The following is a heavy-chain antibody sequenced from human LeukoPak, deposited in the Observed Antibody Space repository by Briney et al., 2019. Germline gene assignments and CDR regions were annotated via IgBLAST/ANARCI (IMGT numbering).Heavy chain of an antibody. Sequence: GGSLRLSCAASGFTFSDFYMTWIRQAPGKGLEWVSYSSNGGSTIYYADSVKGRFTISRDNSKNTLYLQMNSLRAEDTAVYYCANHYDFWSGYFDYWGQGTLVTVSS. D-gene: IGHD3-3*01. V-gene: IGHV3-11*01. CDR3: ANHYDFWSGYFDY. CDR2: SSNGGSTI. J-gene: IGHJ4*02. CDR1: GFTFSDFY.